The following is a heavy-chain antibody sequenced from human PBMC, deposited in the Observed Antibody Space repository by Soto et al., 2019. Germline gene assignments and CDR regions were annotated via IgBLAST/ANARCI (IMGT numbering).Heavy chain of an antibody. CDR2: LYSDGRT. D-gene: IGHD6-13*01. V-gene: IGHV3-66*01. Sequence: GGSLRLSCAASGFTFSSSYMSWVRQPPGKGLEWVSILYSDGRTYYADSEKGRITISRGTSKNTLYLQINSLRAEDTAVYHCASGPTAAEAGTYWGLGTLVTVSS. CDR1: GFTFSSSY. J-gene: IGHJ4*02. CDR3: ASGPTAAEAGTY.